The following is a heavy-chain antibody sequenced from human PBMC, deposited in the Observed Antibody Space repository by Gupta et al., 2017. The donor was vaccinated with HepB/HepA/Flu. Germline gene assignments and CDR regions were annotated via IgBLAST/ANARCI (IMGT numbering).Heavy chain of an antibody. D-gene: IGHD3-22*01. CDR1: GGSMSSRSHY. J-gene: IGHJ3*02. CDR3: ARLTYYYDSSGYSLGAFDI. V-gene: IGHV4-39*01. CDR2: IYYNGNT. Sequence: QLQLQESGPGLVKPSETLSLTCTVSGGSMSSRSHYWGWIRQPPGKGLEWIGTIYYNGNTYYKTSLKSRVTISVDTSNNQFSLKLSSVTATDTAVYYCARLTYYYDSSGYSLGAFDIWGQGTMVTVS.